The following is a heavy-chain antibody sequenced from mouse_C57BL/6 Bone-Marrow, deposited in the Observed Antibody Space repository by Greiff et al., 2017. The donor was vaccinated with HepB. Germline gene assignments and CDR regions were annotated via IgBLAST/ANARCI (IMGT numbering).Heavy chain of an antibody. J-gene: IGHJ2*01. V-gene: IGHV1-39*01. D-gene: IGHD2-2*01. Sequence: VQLKESGPELVKPGASVKISCKASGYSFTDYNMNWVKQSNGKSLEWIGVINPNYGTTSYNQKFKGKATLTVDQSSSTAYMQLNSLTSEDSAVYYCARGEDYGYDGFDYWGQGTTLSVSS. CDR1: GYSFTDYN. CDR2: INPNYGTT. CDR3: ARGEDYGYDGFDY.